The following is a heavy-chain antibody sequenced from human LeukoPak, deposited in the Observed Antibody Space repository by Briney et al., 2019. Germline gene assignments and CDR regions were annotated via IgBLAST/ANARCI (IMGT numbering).Heavy chain of an antibody. V-gene: IGHV1-69*13. CDR1: GGTFSSYA. J-gene: IGHJ2*01. Sequence: SVKVSCKASGGTFSSYAISWVRQAPGQGLEWMGGTIPIFGTANYAQKFQGRVTITADESTSTAYMELSSLRSEDTAVYYCARLQYGGAVAGWYFDLWGRGTLVTVSS. CDR3: ARLQYGGAVAGWYFDL. CDR2: TIPIFGTA. D-gene: IGHD6-19*01.